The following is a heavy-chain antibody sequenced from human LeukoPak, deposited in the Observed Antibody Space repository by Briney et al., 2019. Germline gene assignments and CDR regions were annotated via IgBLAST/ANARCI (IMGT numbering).Heavy chain of an antibody. V-gene: IGHV4-4*02. J-gene: IGHJ4*02. D-gene: IGHD6-25*01. Sequence: SRVTMSVDKSKNQFSLKLSSVTAADTAVYYCARVDYDSSGLYSFDYWGQGTLVTVSS. CDR3: ARVDYDSSGLYSFDY.